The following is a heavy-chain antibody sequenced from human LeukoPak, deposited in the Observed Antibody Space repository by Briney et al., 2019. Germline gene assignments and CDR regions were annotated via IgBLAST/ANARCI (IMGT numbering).Heavy chain of an antibody. V-gene: IGHV4-59*01. D-gene: IGHD7-27*01. CDR1: GGSISSYC. CDR2: IYYSGST. J-gene: IGHJ4*02. CDR3: ARRGWGSEDY. Sequence: SETLSLTCTVSGGSISSYCWSWIRQPPGKGLEWIGYIYYSGSTNYNPSLKSRVTISVDTSKNQFSLKLSSVTAADTAVYYCARRGWGSEDYWGQGTLVTVSS.